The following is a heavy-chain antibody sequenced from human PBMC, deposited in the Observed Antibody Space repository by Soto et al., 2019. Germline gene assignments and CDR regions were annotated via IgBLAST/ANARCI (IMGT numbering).Heavy chain of an antibody. J-gene: IGHJ6*02. D-gene: IGHD4-17*01. CDR1: GGSISSGDYY. CDR3: ARDSGQTTVTRNYYGMDV. Sequence: SETLSLTCTVSGGSISSGDYYWSWIRQPPGKGLEWIGYIYYSGSTYYNPSLKSRVTISVDTSKNQFSLKLSSVTAADTAVYYCARDSGQTTVTRNYYGMDVWGQGTTVTVSS. V-gene: IGHV4-30-4*01. CDR2: IYYSGST.